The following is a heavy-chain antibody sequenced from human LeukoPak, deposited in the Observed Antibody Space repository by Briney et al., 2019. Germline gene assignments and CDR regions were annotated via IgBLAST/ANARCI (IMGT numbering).Heavy chain of an antibody. CDR3: AVTSSGWYFDY. Sequence: ASVKVSCKASGYTFTSYYMHWVRQAPGQGLEWMGIINPSGGSTSYAQKFQGRVTMTRDTSTSTVYMELSSLRSEDMAVYYCAVTSSGWYFDYWGQGTLVTVSS. J-gene: IGHJ4*02. CDR2: INPSGGST. D-gene: IGHD6-19*01. CDR1: GYTFTSYY. V-gene: IGHV1-46*01.